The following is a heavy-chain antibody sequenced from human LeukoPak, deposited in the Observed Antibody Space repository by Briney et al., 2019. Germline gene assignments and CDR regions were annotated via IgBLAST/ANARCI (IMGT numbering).Heavy chain of an antibody. CDR1: GYTFTSYY. Sequence: ASVKVSCKASGYTFTSYYIHWVRQAPGQGLEWMGLINPVGGSTSYAQKLQGRVSMTRDTSTNTVYMELSGLRSEDTAVYYCARALGDYYDSANWFDPWGQGTLVTVSS. CDR2: INPVGGST. CDR3: ARALGDYYDSANWFDP. J-gene: IGHJ5*02. D-gene: IGHD3-22*01. V-gene: IGHV1-46*04.